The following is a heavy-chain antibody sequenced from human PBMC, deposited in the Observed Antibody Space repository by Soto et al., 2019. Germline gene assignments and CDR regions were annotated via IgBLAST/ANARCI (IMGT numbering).Heavy chain of an antibody. J-gene: IGHJ3*02. CDR1: GGSISSSNCY. Sequence: QLQLQESGPGLVKPSETLSLTCTVSGGSISSSNCYWGWIRQPPGKGLEWIGSIYYSGSTYYNPSLKSRVTISVDASKNRFSPKLNSVTASDTAVYYCARHPYSAPYIVLAPSSVVLHAFNIWGQGTMVAVSS. D-gene: IGHD2-2*01. V-gene: IGHV4-39*01. CDR2: IYYSGST. CDR3: ARHPYSAPYIVLAPSSVVLHAFNI.